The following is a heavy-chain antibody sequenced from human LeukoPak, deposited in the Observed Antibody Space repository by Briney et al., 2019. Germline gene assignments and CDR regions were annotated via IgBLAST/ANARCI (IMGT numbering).Heavy chain of an antibody. Sequence: SVKVSCKASVGTFSSYAISGVRQAPGKGLEWMGGIIPIFGTANSAQKFQGRVTITADESTSTAYMELSSLRSEDTAVYYCARCGMLALGYYYYYYMDVWGKGTTVTVSS. J-gene: IGHJ6*03. CDR3: ARCGMLALGYYYYYYMDV. CDR2: IIPIFGTA. D-gene: IGHD2-8*01. V-gene: IGHV1-69*01. CDR1: VGTFSSYA.